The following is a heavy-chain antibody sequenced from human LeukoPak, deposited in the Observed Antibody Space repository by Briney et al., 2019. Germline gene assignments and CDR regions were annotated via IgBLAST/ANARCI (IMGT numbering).Heavy chain of an antibody. V-gene: IGHV4-59*11. Sequence: SETLSLTCTVSGGSMSSHYWSWIRQPPGKGLEWIGYIYYTGIIKYNPSLTSRVSMSVDTSKNQFFLKMKSVTAADTAVYHCARSVDYFDNTGPHMMFDYWGQGSLVTVSS. CDR1: GGSMSSHY. CDR2: IYYTGII. D-gene: IGHD3-22*01. J-gene: IGHJ4*02. CDR3: ARSVDYFDNTGPHMMFDY.